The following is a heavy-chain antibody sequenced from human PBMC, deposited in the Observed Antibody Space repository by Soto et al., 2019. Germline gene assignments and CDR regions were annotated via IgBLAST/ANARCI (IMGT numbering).Heavy chain of an antibody. CDR2: IYSGGST. J-gene: IGHJ6*03. D-gene: IGHD3-3*01. Sequence: EVQLVESGGGLVQPGGSLRLSCAASGFTVSSNYMSWVRQAPGKGLEWVSVIYSGGSTYYADSVKGRFTISRDNSKNKLYLQMNSLRAEDTAVYYCARDVYDFWSGLNYYYYYMDVWGKGTTVTVSS. CDR1: GFTVSSNY. V-gene: IGHV3-66*01. CDR3: ARDVYDFWSGLNYYYYYMDV.